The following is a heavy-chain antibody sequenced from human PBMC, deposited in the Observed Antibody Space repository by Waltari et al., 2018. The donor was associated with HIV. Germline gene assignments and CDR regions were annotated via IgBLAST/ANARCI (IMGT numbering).Heavy chain of an antibody. V-gene: IGHV3-7*01. CDR1: GSTFCSHW. Sequence: ELQLVESGGGLVQPGEYLRHSCAAAGSTFCSHWSSRVRQAPGKGLEWVANIKPDGSETYYVDSVKGRFTISRDNAKTSLYLQMNSLRAEDTAVYFCAREYFYESSGYYYRSTFDYWGQGTLVTVSS. CDR3: AREYFYESSGYYYRSTFDY. CDR2: IKPDGSET. J-gene: IGHJ4*02. D-gene: IGHD3-22*01.